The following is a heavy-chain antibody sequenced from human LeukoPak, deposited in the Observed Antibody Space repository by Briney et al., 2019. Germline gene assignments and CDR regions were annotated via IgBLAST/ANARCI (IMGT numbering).Heavy chain of an antibody. CDR2: ISGSNGNT. CDR3: ARSGRGTYYYFDL. V-gene: IGHV1-18*01. CDR1: SYMFTRYG. Sequence: ASVKVSCKASSYMFTRYGISWVRQAPGQGLEWMGWISGSNGNTNYAQKFLGRVTMTADTSTSTAYMELRSLTSDDTAMYYCARSGRGTYYYFDLWGQGTLVTVSS. J-gene: IGHJ4*02. D-gene: IGHD5-12*01.